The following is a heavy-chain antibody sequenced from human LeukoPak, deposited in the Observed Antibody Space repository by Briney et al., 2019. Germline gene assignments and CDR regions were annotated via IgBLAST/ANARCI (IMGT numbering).Heavy chain of an antibody. CDR3: ARDLIAVAKGDY. CDR1: GYTFTGYY. CDR2: INPNSGGT. D-gene: IGHD6-19*01. J-gene: IGHJ4*02. Sequence: ASVKVSCKASGYTFTGYYMHWVRQAPGQGVEWMGRINPNSGGTNYAQKFQGRVTMTRDTSISTAYMELSRLRSDDTAVYYCARDLIAVAKGDYWGQGTLVTVSS. V-gene: IGHV1-2*06.